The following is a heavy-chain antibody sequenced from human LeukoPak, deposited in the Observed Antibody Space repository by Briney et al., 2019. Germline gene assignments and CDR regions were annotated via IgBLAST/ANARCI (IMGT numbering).Heavy chain of an antibody. CDR2: ISWNSGSI. Sequence: GRSLRLSCAASGFTFDDYAMHWVRQAPGKGLEWVSGISWNSGSIGYADSVKGRFTISRDNAKNSLYLQMNSLRAEDTAVYYCARKESGAAIYYYYYYMDVWGKGTTVTVSS. J-gene: IGHJ6*03. D-gene: IGHD6-25*01. V-gene: IGHV3-9*01. CDR1: GFTFDDYA. CDR3: ARKESGAAIYYYYYYMDV.